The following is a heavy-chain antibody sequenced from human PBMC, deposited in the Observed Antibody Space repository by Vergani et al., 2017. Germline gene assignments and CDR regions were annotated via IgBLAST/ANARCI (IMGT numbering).Heavy chain of an antibody. J-gene: IGHJ4*02. CDR2: IYTSGST. CDR1: GGSISSGSYY. CDR3: ARGDY. Sequence: QVQLQESGPGLVKPSQTLSLTCTVSGGSISSGSYYWSWIRHPAGKGLEWIGRIYTSGSTNCNPSLQSLVTISVATSKNQFSLKLSSVTAADTAVYYCARGDYWGQGTLVTVSS. V-gene: IGHV4-61*02.